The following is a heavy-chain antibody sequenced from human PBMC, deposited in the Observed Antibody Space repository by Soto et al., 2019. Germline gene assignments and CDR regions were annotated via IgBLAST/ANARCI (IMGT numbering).Heavy chain of an antibody. Sequence: PSETLSLTCTVSGGSLRSGGYYWSWIRQHPGKGLEWIGYIYYSGSTYYNPSLKSRVTISVDTSKNQFSLKLSSVTAADTAVYYCARRQLWLQEGFDYWGQGTLVTVSS. CDR3: ARRQLWLQEGFDY. J-gene: IGHJ4*02. CDR1: GGSLRSGGYY. CDR2: IYYSGST. D-gene: IGHD5-18*01. V-gene: IGHV4-31*03.